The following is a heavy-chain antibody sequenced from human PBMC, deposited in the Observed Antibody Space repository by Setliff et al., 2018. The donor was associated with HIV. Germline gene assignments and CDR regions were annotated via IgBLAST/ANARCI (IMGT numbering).Heavy chain of an antibody. CDR2: INPKSGVA. Sequence: VASVKVSCKASGYTFTDFYIHWVRQAPGQGLEWIGRINPKSGVADYLKKFQGRVTMTTDTSTNTAHMELIRPRFDDTAVYYCARAHFLVAMTRNWFDPWGQGTLVTVSS. J-gene: IGHJ5*02. CDR3: ARAHFLVAMTRNWFDP. V-gene: IGHV1-2*06. D-gene: IGHD5-12*01. CDR1: GYTFTDFY.